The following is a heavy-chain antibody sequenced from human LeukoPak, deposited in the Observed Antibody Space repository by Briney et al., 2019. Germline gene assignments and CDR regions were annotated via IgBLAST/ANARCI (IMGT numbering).Heavy chain of an antibody. CDR1: GGSFSGYY. D-gene: IGHD6-13*01. J-gene: IGHJ4*02. CDR2: INHSGST. Sequence: SETLSLTCAVYGGSFSGYYWSWIRQPPGKGLEWIGEINHSGSTNYNPSLKSRVTISVDTSKNQFSLKLSSVTAADTAVYYCAGLIAAAGPFDYWGQGTLVTVSS. CDR3: AGLIAAAGPFDY. V-gene: IGHV4-34*01.